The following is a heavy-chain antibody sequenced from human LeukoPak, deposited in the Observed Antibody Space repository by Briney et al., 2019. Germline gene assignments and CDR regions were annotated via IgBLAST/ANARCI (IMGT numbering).Heavy chain of an antibody. J-gene: IGHJ4*02. V-gene: IGHV3-23*01. D-gene: IGHD2-21*02. Sequence: GGSLRLSCAASGFNFANHAMSWVRQTAGKGLEWVSAISGGGDITYYADSVKGRFTISRDNSKDTLFLQMHSLRPGDTAVYYCVREDTPTTANYWGQGTLVTISS. CDR2: ISGGGDIT. CDR3: VREDTPTTANY. CDR1: GFNFANHA.